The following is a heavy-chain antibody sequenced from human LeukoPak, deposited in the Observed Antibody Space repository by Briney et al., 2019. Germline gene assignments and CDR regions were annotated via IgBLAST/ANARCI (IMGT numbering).Heavy chain of an antibody. Sequence: PSETLSLTCAVSGGSISSGGYSWSWIRQPPGKGLEWIGYIYHSGSTYYNPSLKSRVTISVDRSKNQFSLKLSSVTAADTAVYYCARGIGYCSGGSCFTDYWGQGTLATVSS. CDR1: GGSISSGGYS. V-gene: IGHV4-30-2*01. CDR3: ARGIGYCSGGSCFTDY. CDR2: IYHSGST. J-gene: IGHJ4*02. D-gene: IGHD2-15*01.